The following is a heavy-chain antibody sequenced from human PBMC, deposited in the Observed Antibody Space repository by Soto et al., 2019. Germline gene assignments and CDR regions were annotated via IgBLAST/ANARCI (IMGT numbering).Heavy chain of an antibody. D-gene: IGHD4-17*01. CDR1: GGPFSSHT. CDR2: IIPAIGTT. V-gene: IGHV1-69*08. CDR3: ARPDFGDYWYFDL. J-gene: IGHJ2*01. Sequence: QAQLAQSGAEVKKPGSSVKVSCKAFGGPFSSHTFSWVRQAPGQGLEWMGRIIPAIGTTTYAQKFQGRVKITSDESVTTVYMELNSLRTEDTAVYYCARPDFGDYWYFDLWGRGTLVTVSS.